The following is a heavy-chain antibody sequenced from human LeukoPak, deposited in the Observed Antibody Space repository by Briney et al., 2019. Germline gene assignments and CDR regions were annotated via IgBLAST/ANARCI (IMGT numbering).Heavy chain of an antibody. CDR2: ISPRSETI. D-gene: IGHD3-16*01. CDR3: ARIDGPTVFTYYMDL. J-gene: IGHJ6*03. CDR1: GFSFNWRG. V-gene: IGHV3-48*04. Sequence: GGSLRLSCATSGFSFNWRGMNWVRQPPGKGLEWVSYISPRSETIFYAESVQGRFAVSRDDAEGSLYLQMHTLRVEDTAVYYCARIDGPTVFTYYMDLWGKGTTVTVAS.